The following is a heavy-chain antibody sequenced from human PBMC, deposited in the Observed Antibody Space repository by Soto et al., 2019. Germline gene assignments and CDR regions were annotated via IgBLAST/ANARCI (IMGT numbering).Heavy chain of an antibody. D-gene: IGHD2-15*01. V-gene: IGHV1-18*04. CDR1: GYTFTSYG. Sequence: QVQLVQSGAEVKKPGASVKVSCKASGYTFTSYGISWVRQAPGQGLEWMGWISAYNGNTNYAQKLQGRVTMTTDTSTRTAYMELRSLRSDDTAVYYCARNRRGVVVAAYIDSWGQGTLVTVSS. J-gene: IGHJ4*02. CDR3: ARNRRGVVVAAYIDS. CDR2: ISAYNGNT.